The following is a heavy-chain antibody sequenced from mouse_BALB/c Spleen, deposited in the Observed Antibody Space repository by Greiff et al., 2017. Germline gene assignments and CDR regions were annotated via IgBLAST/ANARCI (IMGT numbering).Heavy chain of an antibody. D-gene: IGHD2-14*01. J-gene: IGHJ3*01. CDR3: AREVRGLAY. Sequence: VKLVESGPGLVAPSQSLSITCAASGFSLTSYGVHWVRQPPGKGLEWLGVIWAGGSTNYNSAIMSRLSISKDNSTSHVFLKMNSLQTDDTAMYYCAREVRGLAYWGQGTLVTVSA. V-gene: IGHV2-9*02. CDR1: GFSLTSYG. CDR2: IWAGGST.